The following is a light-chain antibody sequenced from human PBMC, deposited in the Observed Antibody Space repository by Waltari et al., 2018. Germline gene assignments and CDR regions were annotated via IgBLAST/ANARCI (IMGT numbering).Light chain of an antibody. CDR3: ASDAGSTTFVI. V-gene: IGLV2-23*03. Sequence: QSALTQPASVSGSPEQSITISCTGTSSDVGSYNLVSWYQQHPGKAPKLMIYEGRKRASGISGRFCGSKAGDTASLTSSGRHAEDEADYYCASDAGSTTFVIFGGGTKLTVL. CDR1: SSDVGSYNL. J-gene: IGLJ2*01. CDR2: EGR.